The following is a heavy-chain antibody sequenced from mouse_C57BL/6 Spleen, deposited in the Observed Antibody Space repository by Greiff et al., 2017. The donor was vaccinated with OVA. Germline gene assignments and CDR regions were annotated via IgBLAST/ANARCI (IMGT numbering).Heavy chain of an antibody. J-gene: IGHJ2*01. Sequence: EVQRVESGPELVKPGASVKISCKASGYSFTGYYMNWVKQSPEKSLEWIGEINPSTGGTTYNQKFKAKATLTVDKSSSTAYMQLKSLTSEDSAVYYCARITTVYYFDYWGQGTTLTVSS. CDR2: INPSTGGT. CDR1: GYSFTGYY. D-gene: IGHD1-1*01. V-gene: IGHV1-42*01. CDR3: ARITTVYYFDY.